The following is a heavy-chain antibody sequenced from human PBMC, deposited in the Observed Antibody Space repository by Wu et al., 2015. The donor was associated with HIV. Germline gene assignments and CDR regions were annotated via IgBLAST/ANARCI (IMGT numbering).Heavy chain of an antibody. CDR3: AGGWVPVAGTGAFDI. J-gene: IGHJ3*02. CDR2: IIPMFGTT. D-gene: IGHD6-19*01. Sequence: QVQLVQSGAEVKKPGSSVEVSCKASGGTFSNYAINWVRQAPGQGLEWMGGIIPMFGTTNYAQKFQGRVTITADESTSTVYMELSGLRFEDTAVHYCAGGWVPVAGTGAFDIWGPRDKWSSSLQ. CDR1: GGTFSNYA. V-gene: IGHV1-69*12.